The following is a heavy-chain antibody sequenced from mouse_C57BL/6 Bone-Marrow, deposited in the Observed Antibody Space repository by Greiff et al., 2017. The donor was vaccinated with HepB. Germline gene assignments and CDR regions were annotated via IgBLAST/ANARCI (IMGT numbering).Heavy chain of an antibody. V-gene: IGHV1-55*01. CDR2: IYPGSGST. D-gene: IGHD4-1*01. Sequence: VKLQQPGAELVKPGASVKMSCKASGYTFTSYWITWVKQRPGQGLEWIGDIYPGSGSTNYNEKFKSKATLTVDTSSSTAYMQLSSLTSEDSAVYYCARSLTGTDYFDYWGQGTTLTVSS. CDR1: GYTFTSYW. CDR3: ARSLTGTDYFDY. J-gene: IGHJ2*01.